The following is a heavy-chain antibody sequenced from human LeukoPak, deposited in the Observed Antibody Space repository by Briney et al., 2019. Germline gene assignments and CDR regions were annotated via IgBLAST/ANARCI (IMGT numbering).Heavy chain of an antibody. V-gene: IGHV3-11*01. J-gene: IGHJ6*02. Sequence: PGGSLRLSCAASGFTFSDYYMSWIRQAPGKGLEWVSYISSSGSTIYYADSVKGRFTISRDNAKNPLYLQMNSLRAEDTAVYYCARDGSPFWSGPEVNYYYGMDVWGQGTTVTVSS. CDR1: GFTFSDYY. CDR3: ARDGSPFWSGPEVNYYYGMDV. D-gene: IGHD3-3*01. CDR2: ISSSGSTI.